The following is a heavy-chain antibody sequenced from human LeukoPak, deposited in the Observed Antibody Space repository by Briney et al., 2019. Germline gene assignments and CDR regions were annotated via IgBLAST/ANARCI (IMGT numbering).Heavy chain of an antibody. D-gene: IGHD3-10*01. CDR2: ISYDGSNE. Sequence: GKSLRLSCAASEFTFSRYGMNWVGQAPAKGLEWVGVISYDGSNEHYADSVKGRFNISIDNPNNTLYIQMNTLRVEDPAVYYGAKDRGRMSSVGYGMDVWGPGTTVTVSS. J-gene: IGHJ6*02. V-gene: IGHV3-30*18. CDR1: EFTFSRYG. CDR3: AKDRGRMSSVGYGMDV.